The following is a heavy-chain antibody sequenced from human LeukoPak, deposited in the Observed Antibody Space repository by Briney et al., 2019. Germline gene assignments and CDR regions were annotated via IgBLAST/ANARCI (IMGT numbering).Heavy chain of an antibody. D-gene: IGHD6-13*01. CDR1: GFTFSNYA. CDR2: VSFDGSNK. Sequence: GGSLRLSCAASGFTFSNYAMNWVRQAPGKGLEWVAVVSFDGSNKYYADSVKGRFTISRDNSKNTVYLQLNSLGPEDTSIYYYARAHRGRQLVGDGFDYWGQGTLVTISS. J-gene: IGHJ4*02. V-gene: IGHV3-30-3*01. CDR3: ARAHRGRQLVGDGFDY.